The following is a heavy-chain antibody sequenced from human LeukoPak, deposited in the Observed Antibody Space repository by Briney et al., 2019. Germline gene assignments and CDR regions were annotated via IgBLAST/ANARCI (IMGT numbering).Heavy chain of an antibody. Sequence: ASVKVSCKASGYTFTSYNIIWVRQAPGQGLEWMAWISPYNGNTNYAQNLQGRVTLTLDTSTTTAYMELRSPRSDDTAVYYCARRVSNWFDPWGQGTLVTVSS. V-gene: IGHV1-18*04. CDR1: GYTFTSYN. J-gene: IGHJ5*02. CDR3: ARRVSNWFDP. CDR2: ISPYNGNT.